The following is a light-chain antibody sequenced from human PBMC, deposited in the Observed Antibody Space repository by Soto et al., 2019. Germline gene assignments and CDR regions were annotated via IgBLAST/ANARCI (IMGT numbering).Light chain of an antibody. J-gene: IGLJ3*02. Sequence: QSALTQPPSASGSPGQSVTISCTGTSSDIGGYDFVSWYQQHPGKAPKLMIYEVTKRPSGVPGRFSGSKSGNTAFLTVSGLQAEDEADYYCSSYAGSITLRVFGGGTKLTVL. V-gene: IGLV2-8*01. CDR1: SSDIGGYDF. CDR2: EVT. CDR3: SSYAGSITLRV.